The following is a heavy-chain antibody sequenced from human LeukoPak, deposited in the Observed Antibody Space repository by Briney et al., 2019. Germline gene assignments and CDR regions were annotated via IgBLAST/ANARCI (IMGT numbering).Heavy chain of an antibody. CDR1: GFTFSDNW. Sequence: GGSLRLSCAASGFTFSDNWMHWVRQAPGKGLAWVSRITSDGSSTIYADSVKGRFTISRDNAKNTLYLQMNSLRPEDPAVYYCACRSDFHYWGQGTLVTVSS. CDR2: ITSDGSST. J-gene: IGHJ4*02. V-gene: IGHV3-74*01. CDR3: ACRSDFHY.